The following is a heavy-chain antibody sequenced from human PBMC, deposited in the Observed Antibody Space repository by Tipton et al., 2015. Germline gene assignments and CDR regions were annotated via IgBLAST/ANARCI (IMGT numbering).Heavy chain of an antibody. J-gene: IGHJ4*02. D-gene: IGHD5-12*01. CDR1: GFTFGTYE. Sequence: SLRLSCAVSGFTFGTYEMNWVRQAPGKGLEWISYISSSGSTQYYADSVKGRFTISRSNAKNSLNLQMSSLRAEDTAVYFCARSGGYGWDHWGQGTLVTVSS. V-gene: IGHV3-48*03. CDR2: ISSSGSTQ. CDR3: ARSGGYGWDH.